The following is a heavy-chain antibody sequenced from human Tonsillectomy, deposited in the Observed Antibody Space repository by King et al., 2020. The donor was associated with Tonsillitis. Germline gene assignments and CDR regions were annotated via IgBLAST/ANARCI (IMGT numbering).Heavy chain of an antibody. V-gene: IGHV4-34*01. CDR3: AGDTVSSSSLDY. D-gene: IGHD6-6*01. CDR1: GGSFSGYY. Sequence: VQLQQWGAGLLKPSETLSLTCAVYGGSFSGYYWSWIRQPPGKGLEWIGEINHSGSTNYNPSLKSRVTISVDTSKNQFSLKLSSVTAADTAVYYCAGDTVSSSSLDYWGQGTLVTVSS. J-gene: IGHJ4*02. CDR2: INHSGST.